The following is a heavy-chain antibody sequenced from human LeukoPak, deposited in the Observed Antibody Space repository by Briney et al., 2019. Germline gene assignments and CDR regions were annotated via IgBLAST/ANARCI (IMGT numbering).Heavy chain of an antibody. Sequence: GGSLSLSCAASGFTFSSYWMHWVRQAPGKGLVWVSRNGSSTPYADSVKGRFTISRDNAKNTPYLQMNSLRAEDTAVYYCARSNHGCHDYWGQGTLVTVSS. D-gene: IGHD4-11*01. CDR1: GFTFSSYW. CDR3: ARSNHGCHDY. CDR2: NGSST. J-gene: IGHJ4*02. V-gene: IGHV3-74*01.